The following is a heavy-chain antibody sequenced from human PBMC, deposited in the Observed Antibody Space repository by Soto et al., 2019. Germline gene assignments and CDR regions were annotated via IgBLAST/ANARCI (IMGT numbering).Heavy chain of an antibody. V-gene: IGHV3-9*01. Sequence: PGGSLMLSCAASGFSFDDYSMHWVLQAPGKGLEWVTGISWNSGTIGYADSVKGRFTISRDNAKNSLYLQMNSLRAEDTALYYCARDVWSRASGPPDSWGQGTMVTVSS. CDR1: GFSFDDYS. CDR2: ISWNSGTI. D-gene: IGHD3-10*01. J-gene: IGHJ4*02. CDR3: ARDVWSRASGPPDS.